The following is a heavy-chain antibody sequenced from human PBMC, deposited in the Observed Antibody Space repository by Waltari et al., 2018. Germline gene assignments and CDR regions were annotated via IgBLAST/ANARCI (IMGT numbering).Heavy chain of an antibody. CDR2: IYYSGST. CDR1: GGSISRSSYY. CDR3: ARHWKKSGYRFDP. V-gene: IGHV4-39*01. D-gene: IGHD5-12*01. Sequence: QLQLQESGPGLVKPSETLSLTCTVSGGSISRSSYYWGGIRQSPGKGLEWIGSIYYSGSTDYNPNLESRVTISGDTSKNQFSLKLSSVAAADTAVYYCARHWKKSGYRFDPWGQGTLVTVSS. J-gene: IGHJ5*02.